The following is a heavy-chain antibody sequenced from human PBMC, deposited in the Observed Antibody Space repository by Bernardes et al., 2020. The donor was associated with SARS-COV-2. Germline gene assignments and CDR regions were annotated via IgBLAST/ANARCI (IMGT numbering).Heavy chain of an antibody. CDR3: ARDGTPRWGSTSCYSCDSGYWFTP. CDR2: IYHSGSP. D-gene: IGHD2-2*01. V-gene: IGHV4-4*02. CDR1: GGSISSSNW. J-gene: IGHJ5*02. Sequence: SETLSLTCAVSGGSISSSNWWSWVRQPPKKGQEWIGEIYHSGSPDYNPSLKSRATISVDTSKKQVSLKLASVTAADSGVYYCARDGTPRWGSTSCYSCDSGYWFTPWGQGSLVTISS.